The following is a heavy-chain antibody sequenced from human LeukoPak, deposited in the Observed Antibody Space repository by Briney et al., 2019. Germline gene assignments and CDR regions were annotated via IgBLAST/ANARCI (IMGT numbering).Heavy chain of an antibody. J-gene: IGHJ4*02. V-gene: IGHV4-39*07. Sequence: GSLRLSCAASGFTFSSYSMNWIRQPPGKGLEWIGSIYYSGSTYYNPSLKSRVTISVDTSKNQFSLKLSSVTAADTAVYYCARDTNPMVRGVIFGSFDYWGQGTLVTVSS. CDR2: IYYSGST. CDR3: ARDTNPMVRGVIFGSFDY. CDR1: GFTFSSYS. D-gene: IGHD3-10*01.